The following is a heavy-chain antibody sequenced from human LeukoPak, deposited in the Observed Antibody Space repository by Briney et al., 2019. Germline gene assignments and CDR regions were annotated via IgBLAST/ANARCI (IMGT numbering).Heavy chain of an antibody. D-gene: IGHD1-26*01. V-gene: IGHV4-4*02. CDR2: IHHSGST. CDR1: GFTFSSYAM. J-gene: IGHJ6*03. Sequence: GSLRLSCAASGFTFSSYAMSWVRQPPGKGLEWIGEIHHSGSTNYNSSLKSRVTISVDKSKNQFSLKLNSVTAADTAVYYCARVVGANRDYYYYQMDVWGKGTTVTVSS. CDR3: ARVVGANRDYYYYQMDV.